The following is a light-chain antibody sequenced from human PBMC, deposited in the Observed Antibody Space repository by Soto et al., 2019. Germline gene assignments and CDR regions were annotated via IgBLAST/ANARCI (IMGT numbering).Light chain of an antibody. CDR3: QQYGR. CDR2: GAS. CDR1: QSVRNSY. J-gene: IGKJ3*01. Sequence: EMGLTQSPGTLSLSPGERATPSCRASQSVRNSYLAWYQQKTGQAPRLLIYGASSRATGIPERFSGSGSGTELTLTISRLEPGDFAVSSCQQYGRFGPGQKVDLK. V-gene: IGKV3-20*01.